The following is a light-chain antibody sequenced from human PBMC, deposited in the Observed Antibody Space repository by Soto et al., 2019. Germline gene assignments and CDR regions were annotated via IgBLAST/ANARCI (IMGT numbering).Light chain of an antibody. CDR3: QQFAISTT. J-gene: IGKJ1*01. Sequence: DIQMTQSPASVSASVVDRFTITCRASQGISSWLAWYQQKPGKAPSLLIFDASTLHSGVPSRFSGSGSGTDFTLTISSLQPDDFATYYCQQFAISTTFGQGTKVDI. V-gene: IGKV1-12*01. CDR2: DAS. CDR1: QGISSW.